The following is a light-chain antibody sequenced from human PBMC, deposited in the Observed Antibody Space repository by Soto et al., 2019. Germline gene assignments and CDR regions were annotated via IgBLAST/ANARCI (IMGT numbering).Light chain of an antibody. V-gene: IGLV2-14*01. J-gene: IGLJ1*01. CDR2: DVT. CDR1: SSDVGGYIY. Sequence: QSALTQPASVSGSPGQSITISCTGTSSDVGGYIYVSWYQQHPGKAPKLMIYDVTRRPSGVSYRFSGSKSGNTASLTISVLHAEDEAYYYCSSDTTSSSYVFGTGTKLTVL. CDR3: SSDTTSSSYV.